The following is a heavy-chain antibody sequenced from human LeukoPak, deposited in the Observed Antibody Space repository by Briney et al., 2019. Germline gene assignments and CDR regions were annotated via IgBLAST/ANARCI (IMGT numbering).Heavy chain of an antibody. CDR2: IILILGIE. V-gene: IGHV1-69*04. Sequence: SVNVSCKASGGTFSSYAISWVRQAPGQGLEWMGRIILILGIENYAQKFQGRVTITADKSTSTAYMELSSLRSEDTAVYYCAREGYCSGGSCPTDYNWFDPWGQGTLVTVSS. CDR3: AREGYCSGGSCPTDYNWFDP. CDR1: GGTFSSYA. J-gene: IGHJ5*02. D-gene: IGHD2-15*01.